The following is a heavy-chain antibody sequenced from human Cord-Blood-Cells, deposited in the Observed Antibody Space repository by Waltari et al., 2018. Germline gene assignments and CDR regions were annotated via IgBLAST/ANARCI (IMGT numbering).Heavy chain of an antibody. V-gene: IGHV3-30-3*01. CDR2: ISYDGSNK. Sequence: QVQLVESGGGVVKPGRSLRLSCAASGFTFSSYAMHWVRQAPGKGLEWVAVISYDGSNKSYADSVKGRFTTSRDNSKNTLHLQMNSLSAEDPAVYYCARGPITGVDYWGQGTLFTVSS. CDR3: ARGPITGVDY. CDR1: GFTFSSYA. D-gene: IGHD1-20*01. J-gene: IGHJ4*02.